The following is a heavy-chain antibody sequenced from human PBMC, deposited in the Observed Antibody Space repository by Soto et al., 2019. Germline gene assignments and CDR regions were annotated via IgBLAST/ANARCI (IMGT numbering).Heavy chain of an antibody. CDR1: GFTFSSYA. Sequence: PGGSLRLSCAASGFTFSSYAMGWVRQAPGKGLEWVSAISGSGGSTYYADSVKGRFTISRDNSKNTLYLQMNSLRAEDTAVYYCAKDLEMSERTTNWFDPWGQGTLVTVSS. CDR2: ISGSGGST. J-gene: IGHJ5*02. D-gene: IGHD1-1*01. CDR3: AKDLEMSERTTNWFDP. V-gene: IGHV3-23*01.